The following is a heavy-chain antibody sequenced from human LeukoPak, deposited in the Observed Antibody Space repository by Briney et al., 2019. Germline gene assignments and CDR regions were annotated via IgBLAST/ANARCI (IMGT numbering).Heavy chain of an antibody. V-gene: IGHV4-59*01. J-gene: IGHJ4*02. CDR2: IDSSGIT. CDR1: DDSITMYY. Sequence: SETVSLTCSVSDDSITMYYWTWTRQPPGKGLECIGYIDSSGITNYNSSLNSRVTISLDTSQNQFSLKLNSVTAADWAVYYCATVASGWYPDYWGQGGLVTVAS. CDR3: ATVASGWYPDY. D-gene: IGHD6-19*01.